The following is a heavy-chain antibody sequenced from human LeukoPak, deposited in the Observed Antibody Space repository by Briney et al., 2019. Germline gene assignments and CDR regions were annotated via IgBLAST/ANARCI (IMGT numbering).Heavy chain of an antibody. D-gene: IGHD4-11*01. CDR2: INQNGGEK. J-gene: IGHJ5*02. CDR1: GFTFSGYW. V-gene: IGHV3-7*03. Sequence: GGSLRLSCADSGFTFSGYWMNWVRQAPGKGLEWVANINQNGGEKYYVDSVKGRFTISRDNGKNSLYLQMNSLRAEDTAVYYCASRAAVTTDRFWFDPWGQGTLVTVSS. CDR3: ASRAAVTTDRFWFDP.